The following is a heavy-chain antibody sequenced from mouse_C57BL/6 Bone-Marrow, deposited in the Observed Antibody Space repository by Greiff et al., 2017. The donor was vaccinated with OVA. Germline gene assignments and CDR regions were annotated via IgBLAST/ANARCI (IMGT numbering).Heavy chain of an antibody. Sequence: VQVVESGPGLVAPSQSLSITCTVSGFSLTSYGVDWVRQPPGKGLEWLGVIWGGGSTNYNSALMSRLSISTDNSKSQVFLKMNSLQTDDTDMYYSAKEGYGEGDAMDYWGQGTSVTVSA. CDR2: IWGGGST. CDR3: AKEGYGEGDAMDY. V-gene: IGHV2-9*01. CDR1: GFSLTSYG. J-gene: IGHJ4*01. D-gene: IGHD2-14*01.